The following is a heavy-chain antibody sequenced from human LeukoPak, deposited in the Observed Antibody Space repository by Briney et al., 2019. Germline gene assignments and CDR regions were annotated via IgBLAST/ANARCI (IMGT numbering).Heavy chain of an antibody. CDR3: ARSQGIAAGPAFDI. J-gene: IGHJ3*02. CDR1: GFTFSSYW. D-gene: IGHD6-6*01. V-gene: IGHV3-74*01. CDR2: INSDGSST. Sequence: GGSLRLSCAASGFTFSSYWMHWVRQAPGKGLVWVSRINSDGSSTSCADSVKGRFTISRDNAKNTLYLQMNSLRAEDTAVYYCARSQGIAAGPAFDIWGQGTMVTVSS.